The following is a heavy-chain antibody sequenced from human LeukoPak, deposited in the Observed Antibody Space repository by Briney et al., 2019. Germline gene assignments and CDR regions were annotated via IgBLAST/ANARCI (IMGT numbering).Heavy chain of an antibody. Sequence: ASVKVSCTVSGYTLTELSMHWVRQAPGKGLEWMGGFDPEDGETIYAQKFQGRVTMTRDTSISTAYMELSRLRSDDTAVFYCATSSGWKSNIDYWGQGTLVTVSS. CDR2: FDPEDGET. CDR1: GYTLTELS. CDR3: ATSSGWKSNIDY. J-gene: IGHJ4*02. V-gene: IGHV1-24*01. D-gene: IGHD6-19*01.